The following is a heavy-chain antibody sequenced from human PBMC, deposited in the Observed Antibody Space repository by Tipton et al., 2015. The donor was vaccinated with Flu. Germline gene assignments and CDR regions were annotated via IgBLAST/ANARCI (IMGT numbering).Heavy chain of an antibody. CDR2: INRGGST. Sequence: GLVKPSETLSLTCGVYGGPLTDYYWSWVRQPPGKGLEWMGEINRGGSTNYNPSLKSRVTISVDTSKNQFSLKLTSVTAADTAVYYCARRRDGYNCFDYWGQGTLVTVSS. J-gene: IGHJ4*02. D-gene: IGHD5-24*01. CDR3: ARRRDGYNCFDY. V-gene: IGHV4-34*01. CDR1: GGPLTDYY.